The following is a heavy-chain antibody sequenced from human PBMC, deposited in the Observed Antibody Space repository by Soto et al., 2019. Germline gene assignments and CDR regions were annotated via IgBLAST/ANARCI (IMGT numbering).Heavy chain of an antibody. CDR1: GGSISSGGYY. J-gene: IGHJ6*02. CDR2: IYYSGST. V-gene: IGHV4-31*03. D-gene: IGHD2-2*01. CDR3: AREAGYCSSTSCSLRYYYYGMDV. Sequence: SETLSLTCTVSGGSISSGGYYWSWIRQHPGKGLEWIGYIYYSGSTYYNPSLKSRVTISVDTSKNQFSLKLSSVTAADTAVYYCAREAGYCSSTSCSLRYYYYGMDVWGQGTTVTAP.